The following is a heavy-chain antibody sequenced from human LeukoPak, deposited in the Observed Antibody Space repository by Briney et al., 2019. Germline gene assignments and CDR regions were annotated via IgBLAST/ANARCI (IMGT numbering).Heavy chain of an antibody. D-gene: IGHD6-6*01. J-gene: IGHJ5*02. Sequence: NPSETLSLTCTVSGGSISSYYWSWIRQPPGKGLEWIGYIYHSGSTYYNPSLKSRVTISVDTSKNQFSLKLSSVTAADTAVYYCARSRGIAARPGEGWFDPWGQGTLVTVSS. CDR2: IYHSGST. V-gene: IGHV4-59*06. CDR1: GGSISSYY. CDR3: ARSRGIAARPGEGWFDP.